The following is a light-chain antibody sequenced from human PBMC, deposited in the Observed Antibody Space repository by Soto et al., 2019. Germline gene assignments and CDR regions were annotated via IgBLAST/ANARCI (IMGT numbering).Light chain of an antibody. J-gene: IGKJ1*01. CDR2: LAS. CDR1: QAVNTR. CDR3: HQRSYWPWT. V-gene: IGKV3D-11*01. Sequence: EIGLTQSPATLSSFTGDRVTLSCRASQAVNTRLAWYQHKPGQAPRLLIYLASNRAAGVPARFSGSGSGTDFTLTISDVEPEDFAVYYCHQRSYWPWTFGQGTKVDIK.